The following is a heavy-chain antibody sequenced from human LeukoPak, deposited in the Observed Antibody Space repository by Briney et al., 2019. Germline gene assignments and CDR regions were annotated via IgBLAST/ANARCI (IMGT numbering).Heavy chain of an antibody. Sequence: ASVKVSCKASGYTFTSYDINWVRQATGQGLEWKGWMNPNSGNTGYAQKFQGRVTMTRNTSISTAYMELSSLRSEDTAVYYCARVYSFPDSYWNYSPFDYWGQGTLVTVSS. D-gene: IGHD1-7*01. CDR3: ARVYSFPDSYWNYSPFDY. V-gene: IGHV1-8*01. CDR1: GYTFTSYD. J-gene: IGHJ4*02. CDR2: MNPNSGNT.